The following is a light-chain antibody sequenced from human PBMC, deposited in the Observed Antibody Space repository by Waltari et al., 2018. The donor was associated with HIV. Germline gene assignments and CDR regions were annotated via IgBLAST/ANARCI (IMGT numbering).Light chain of an antibody. CDR3: SSYAGSNNYV. CDR2: EVS. CDR1: SRDVGRYTL. Sequence: QSALTQPPSASGPPGQSVTISCPRTSRDVGRYTLVSWYEQHPGKAPKLMMYEVSKRPSGVPDRFSGSKSGNTASLTVSGLQAEDEADYYCSSYAGSNNYVFGTGTKVTVL. J-gene: IGLJ1*01. V-gene: IGLV2-8*01.